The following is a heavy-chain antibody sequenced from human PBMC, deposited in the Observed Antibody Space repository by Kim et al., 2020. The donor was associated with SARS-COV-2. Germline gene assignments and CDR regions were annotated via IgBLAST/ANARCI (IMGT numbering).Heavy chain of an antibody. CDR2: IYYSGST. CDR3: ARGDGTVYGMDV. CDR1: GGSISSYY. V-gene: IGHV4-59*13. J-gene: IGHJ6*02. Sequence: SETLSLTCTVSGGSISSYYWNWIRQSPGKGLEWIGSIYYSGSTNYNPSLKSRVTISVDTSKIQFSLKLSSVTAADTAVYYCARGDGTVYGMDVWGQGTTVTVSS.